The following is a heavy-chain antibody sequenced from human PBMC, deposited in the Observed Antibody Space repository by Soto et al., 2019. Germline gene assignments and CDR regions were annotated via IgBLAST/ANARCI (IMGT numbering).Heavy chain of an antibody. CDR1: GFSFSSFW. J-gene: IGHJ4*02. D-gene: IGHD3-10*01. Sequence: GGSLRLSCAASGFSFSSFWMKWVRQAPGKGLEWVATIKEDGSERYYVDSVKGRFTISRDNAKNSLYLQMNSLRAEDTAIYYCARILREISGSIWGPGILVTVSS. CDR2: IKEDGSER. CDR3: ARILREISGSI. V-gene: IGHV3-7*01.